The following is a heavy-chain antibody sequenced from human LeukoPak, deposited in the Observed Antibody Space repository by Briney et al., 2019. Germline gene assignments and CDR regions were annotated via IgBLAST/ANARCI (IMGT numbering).Heavy chain of an antibody. CDR1: GGSISSSNW. Sequence: SETLSLTCAVSGGSISSSNWWSWVRQPPGKGLEGMGEIYHSGSTNYNPSLKSRVTISVDKSKNQFSLKLSSVTAADTAVYYCARDPGGVGARIFDYWGQGTLVTVSS. D-gene: IGHD1-26*01. CDR3: ARDPGGVGARIFDY. J-gene: IGHJ4*02. CDR2: IYHSGST. V-gene: IGHV4-4*02.